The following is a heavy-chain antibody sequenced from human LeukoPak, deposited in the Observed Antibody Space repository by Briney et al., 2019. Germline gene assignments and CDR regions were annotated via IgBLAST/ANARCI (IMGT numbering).Heavy chain of an antibody. Sequence: PSETLSLTCTVSGGSISSYYWSWIRQPPGKGLEWIGYIYYSGSTNYNPSLKSRVTISVDTSKNQFSLKLSSVTAADTAVYYCATDPGETVPAAKGPRGDYCYGMDVWGQGTTVTVSS. J-gene: IGHJ6*02. D-gene: IGHD2-2*01. V-gene: IGHV4-59*01. CDR3: ATDPGETVPAAKGPRGDYCYGMDV. CDR2: IYYSGST. CDR1: GGSISSYY.